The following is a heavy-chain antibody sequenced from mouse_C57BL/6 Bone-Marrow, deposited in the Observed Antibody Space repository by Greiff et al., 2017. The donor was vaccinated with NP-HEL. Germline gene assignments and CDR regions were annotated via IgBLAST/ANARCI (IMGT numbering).Heavy chain of an antibody. CDR1: GYTFTSYW. V-gene: IGHV1-61*01. D-gene: IGHD2-2*01. Sequence: QVQLQQPGAELVRPGSSVKLSCKASGYTFTSYWMDWVKQRPGQGLEWIGNIYPSDSETHYNQKFKDKATLTVDKSSSTAYMQLSSLTSEDSAVYYCARGDGYDHCAYWGQGTLVTVSA. CDR3: ARGDGYDHCAY. CDR2: IYPSDSET. J-gene: IGHJ3*01.